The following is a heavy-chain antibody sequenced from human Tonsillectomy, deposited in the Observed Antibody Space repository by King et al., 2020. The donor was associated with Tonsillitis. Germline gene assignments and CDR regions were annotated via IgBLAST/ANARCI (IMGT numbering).Heavy chain of an antibody. V-gene: IGHV4-4*07. CDR1: GGSISSYY. CDR2: IYTSGST. J-gene: IGHJ6*02. CDR3: ARENSSVFCYYYGMDV. D-gene: IGHD2-8*01. Sequence: VQLQESGPGLVKPSETLSLTCTVSGGSISSYYWSWIRQPAGKGLEWIGRIYTSGSTNYNPSLKSRVTMSVDTSKNQFSLKLSSVTAADTAVYYCARENSSVFCYYYGMDVWGQGTTVTVSS.